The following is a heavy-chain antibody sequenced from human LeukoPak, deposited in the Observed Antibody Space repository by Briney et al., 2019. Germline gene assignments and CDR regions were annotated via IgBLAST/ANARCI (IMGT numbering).Heavy chain of an antibody. V-gene: IGHV4-61*02. D-gene: IGHD6-19*01. J-gene: IGHJ5*02. Sequence: PSETLSLTCTVSGGSISSGSYYWSWIRQPAGKGLEWIGRIYTSGSTNYNPSLKGRVTMSVDTSKNQFSLKLSSVTAADTAVYYCARGSSSTQMPGIAVAPYNWFDPWGQGTLVTVSS. CDR1: GGSISSGSYY. CDR3: ARGSSSTQMPGIAVAPYNWFDP. CDR2: IYTSGST.